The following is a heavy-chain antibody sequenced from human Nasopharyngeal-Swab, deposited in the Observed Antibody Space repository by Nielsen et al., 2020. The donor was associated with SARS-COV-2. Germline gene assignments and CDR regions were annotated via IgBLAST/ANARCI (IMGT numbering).Heavy chain of an antibody. D-gene: IGHD1-7*01. CDR2: FDLEDGET. V-gene: IGHV1-24*01. J-gene: IGHJ2*01. CDR1: GYTLTELS. CDR3: ATEYNWNYGPRYFDL. Sequence: ASVKVSCKVSGYTLTELSMHWVRQAPGKGLEWMGGFDLEDGETIYAQKFQGRVTMTEDTSTDTAYMELSSLRSEDTAVYYCATEYNWNYGPRYFDLWGRGTLVTVSS.